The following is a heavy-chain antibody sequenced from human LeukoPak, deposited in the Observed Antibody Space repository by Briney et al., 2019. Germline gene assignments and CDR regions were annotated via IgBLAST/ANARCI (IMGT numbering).Heavy chain of an antibody. CDR1: GYTLTELS. CDR3: ATPRAGRDGYKIYLGFDY. D-gene: IGHD5-24*01. CDR2: FDPEDGET. V-gene: IGHV1-24*01. J-gene: IGHJ4*02. Sequence: ASVTVSCKVSGYTLTELSMHWVRQAPGKGLEWMGGFDPEDGETIYAQKFQGRVTMTEDTSTDTAYMELSSLRSEDTAVYYCATPRAGRDGYKIYLGFDYWGQGTLVTVSS.